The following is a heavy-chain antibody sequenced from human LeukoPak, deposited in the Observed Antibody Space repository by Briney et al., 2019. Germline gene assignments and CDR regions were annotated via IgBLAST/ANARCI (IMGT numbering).Heavy chain of an antibody. Sequence: PSQTLSLTCTVSGGSIGSGNFYWNWIRQHPGRGLEWIGYIYDTGITYYNPSLKSRVTISVDTSKNQFSLKLSSVTAADTAVYYCARDHPPLHRLFGRWWFDPWGQGTLVTVSS. D-gene: IGHD3-16*01. CDR1: GGSIGSGNFY. J-gene: IGHJ5*02. CDR3: ARDHPPLHRLFGRWWFDP. V-gene: IGHV4-31*03. CDR2: IYDTGIT.